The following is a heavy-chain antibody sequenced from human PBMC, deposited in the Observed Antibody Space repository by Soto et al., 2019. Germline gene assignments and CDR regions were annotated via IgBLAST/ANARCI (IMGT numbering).Heavy chain of an antibody. CDR1: GASISSDY. Sequence: SETLSLTCSVSGASISSDYWGWIRQPPGKGLEWIGYIYYSGSTNYNPSLKSRVTISINTSKNQFSLNLSSVTAADTAVYYCASGGDYGRFDYWGQGTLVTVSS. CDR2: IYYSGST. J-gene: IGHJ4*02. D-gene: IGHD3-10*01. CDR3: ASGGDYGRFDY. V-gene: IGHV4-59*01.